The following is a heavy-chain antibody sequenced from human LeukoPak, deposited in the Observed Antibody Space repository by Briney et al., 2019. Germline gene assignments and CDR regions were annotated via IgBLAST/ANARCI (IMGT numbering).Heavy chain of an antibody. CDR1: GFTFSSYA. D-gene: IGHD5-18*01. CDR3: AKDLTGYSYGSSIDY. V-gene: IGHV3-23*01. CDR2: ISGSGGST. J-gene: IGHJ4*02. Sequence: GGSRRLSCAASGFTFSSYAMSWVRQAPGKGLEWVSAISGSGGSTYYADSVKGRFTISRDNSKNTLYLQMNSLRAEDTAVYYCAKDLTGYSYGSSIDYWGQGTLVTVSS.